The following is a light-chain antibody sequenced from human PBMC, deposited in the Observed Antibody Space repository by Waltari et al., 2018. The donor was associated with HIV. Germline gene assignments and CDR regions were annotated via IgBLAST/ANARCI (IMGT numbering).Light chain of an antibody. CDR1: QTVTTK. CDR2: DAS. Sequence: DIQMTQSPSSLSASVGARVTITCRASQTVTTKLHWYQQKPGRAPKVLIYDASNLQSGVPSRFSGGGSGTDFTLTITSLQPDDFATYFCQQTYSHPLSFGPGTKVDVK. J-gene: IGKJ3*01. V-gene: IGKV1-39*01. CDR3: QQTYSHPLS.